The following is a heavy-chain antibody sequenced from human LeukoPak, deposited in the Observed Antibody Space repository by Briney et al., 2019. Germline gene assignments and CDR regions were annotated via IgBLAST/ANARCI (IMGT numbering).Heavy chain of an antibody. D-gene: IGHD2/OR15-2a*01. CDR3: VSFYETY. V-gene: IGHV3-74*01. CDR1: GNYW. Sequence: GGSLRLSCAASGNYWMHWVRQAPGRGLVWVSHINSDGSWTSYADSVKGRFTISKDNAKNTVYLQMNSLRAEDTAVYYCVSFYETYWGRGTLVTVSS. CDR2: INSDGSWT. J-gene: IGHJ4*02.